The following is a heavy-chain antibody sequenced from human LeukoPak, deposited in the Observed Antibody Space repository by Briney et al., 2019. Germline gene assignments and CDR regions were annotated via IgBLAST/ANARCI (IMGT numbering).Heavy chain of an antibody. CDR2: IKHDGSEA. D-gene: IGHD3-10*01. CDR1: GFTVSSKY. V-gene: IGHV3-7*04. CDR3: TRDALFGSGRTHLDF. Sequence: GGSLRLSCAASGFTVSSKYMSWVRQAPGKGLEWVANIKHDGSEAHYVDSVKGRFTISRDNAKNSLSLQMNSLNVDDTGVYFCTRDALFGSGRTHLDFWSQGTLVSVSS. J-gene: IGHJ4*02.